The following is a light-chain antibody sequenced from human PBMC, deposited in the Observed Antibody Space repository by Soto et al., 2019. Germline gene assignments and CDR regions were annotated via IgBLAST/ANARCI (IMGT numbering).Light chain of an antibody. CDR3: QQYGSSIT. J-gene: IGKJ5*01. CDR2: GTS. CDR1: QSVSSN. Sequence: VVMTQSPATLSVSPGERATLSCRASQSVSSNLAWYQQKPGQAPRLLIYGTSSRATGIPDRFSGSGSGTDFTLTISRLEPEDFAVFYCQQYGSSITFGQGTRLAIK. V-gene: IGKV3-20*01.